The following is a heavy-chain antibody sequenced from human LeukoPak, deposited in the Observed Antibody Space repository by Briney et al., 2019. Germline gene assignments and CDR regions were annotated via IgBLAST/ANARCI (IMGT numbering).Heavy chain of an antibody. D-gene: IGHD6-13*01. CDR3: ACGYSSSLNGMDV. V-gene: IGHV7-4-1*02. Sequence: GESLKISCKGSGYSFTTYAMNWVRQAPGQGLEWMGWINTNTGNPTYAQGFTGRFVFSLDTSVSTAYLQISSLKAEDTAVYYCACGYSSSLNGMDVWGQGTTVTVSS. CDR2: INTNTGNP. J-gene: IGHJ6*02. CDR1: GYSFTTYA.